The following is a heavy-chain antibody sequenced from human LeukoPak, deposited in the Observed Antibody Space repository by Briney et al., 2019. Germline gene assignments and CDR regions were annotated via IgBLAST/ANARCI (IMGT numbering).Heavy chain of an antibody. D-gene: IGHD2-2*01. Sequence: PSETLSFTCTVSGGSISSYYWSWIRQPAGKGLEWIGRIYTSGSTNYNPSLKSRVTISVDKSKNQFSLKLSSVTAADTAVYYCARDIGSTSLHYYYYMDVWGKGTTVTVSS. CDR3: ARDIGSTSLHYYYYMDV. CDR1: GGSISSYY. J-gene: IGHJ6*03. CDR2: IYTSGST. V-gene: IGHV4-4*07.